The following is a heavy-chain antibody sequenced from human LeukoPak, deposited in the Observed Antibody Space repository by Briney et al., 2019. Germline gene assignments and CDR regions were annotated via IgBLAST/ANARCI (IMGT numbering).Heavy chain of an antibody. CDR2: ISSSGTYI. V-gene: IGHV3-21*01. Sequence: GGSLRLSCAASGFTFSSYSMNWVRQAPGKRLEWVSFISSSGTYIYYADSMKGRFTISRDNAKNSLYLQMNSLRAEDTALYYCARNGGNSDFDYWGQGTLVTVSS. J-gene: IGHJ4*02. CDR3: ARNGGNSDFDY. CDR1: GFTFSSYS. D-gene: IGHD4-23*01.